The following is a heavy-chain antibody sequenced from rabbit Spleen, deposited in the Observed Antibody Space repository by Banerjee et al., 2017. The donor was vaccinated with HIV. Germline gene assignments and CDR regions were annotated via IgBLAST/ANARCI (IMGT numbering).Heavy chain of an antibody. CDR1: GFSFSSSYY. CDR2: IAGGSSAFT. V-gene: IGHV1S45*01. CDR3: ARDSGTSFSTYGMDL. D-gene: IGHD8-1*01. J-gene: IGHJ6*01. Sequence: QEQLEESGGDLVKPEGSLTLTCKASGFSFSSSYYMCWVRQAPGKGLEWIACIAGGSSAFTYSATWAKGRFTCSKTSSTTVTLQMTSLTAADTATYFCARDSGTSFSTYGMDLWGPGTLVTVS.